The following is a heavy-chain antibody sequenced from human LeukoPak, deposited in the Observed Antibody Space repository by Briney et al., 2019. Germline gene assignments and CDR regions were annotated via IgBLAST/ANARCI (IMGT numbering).Heavy chain of an antibody. Sequence: GGTLRLSCVASGLTFSNYGISWVRQAPGKGLEWVSAISSTGGTTYYADSVKGRFTISRDNSKNTLYLQMNSLRAEDTAVYYCAKVVGYYLYYYMDVWGKGTTVTVSS. J-gene: IGHJ6*03. CDR2: ISSTGGTT. CDR3: AKVVGYYLYYYMDV. D-gene: IGHD3-3*01. V-gene: IGHV3-23*01. CDR1: GLTFSNYG.